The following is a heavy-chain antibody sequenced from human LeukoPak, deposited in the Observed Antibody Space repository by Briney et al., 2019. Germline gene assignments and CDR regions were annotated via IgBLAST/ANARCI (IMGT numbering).Heavy chain of an antibody. CDR3: AKDKRQWLLLYYFDY. CDR2: ISWNSGSI. J-gene: IGHJ4*02. D-gene: IGHD6-19*01. CDR1: GFTFDDYG. V-gene: IGHV3-9*01. Sequence: GRSLRLSCAASGFTFDDYGMHWVRQAPGKGLEWVSGISWNSGSIGYADSVKGRFTISGDNAKNSLYLQMNSLRAEDTALYYCAKDKRQWLLLYYFDYWGQGTLVTVSS.